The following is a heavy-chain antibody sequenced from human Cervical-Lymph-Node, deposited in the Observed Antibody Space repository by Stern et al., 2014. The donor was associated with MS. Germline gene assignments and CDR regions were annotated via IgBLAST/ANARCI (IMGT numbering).Heavy chain of an antibody. CDR3: ARSQDIVVVSAATVEGYYYFGMDV. Sequence: VQLVESGPGLVKPSGTLSLTCTISGGSMKSRSYYWVWIRQPPGKGLEWIGSVYYDGSTYYNPSLTSRVTISEDQSQNQFSLQLSSATAADTAVYYCARSQDIVVVSAATVEGYYYFGMDVWGQGTTVTVSS. J-gene: IGHJ6*02. V-gene: IGHV4-39*01. D-gene: IGHD2-2*01. CDR2: VYYDGST. CDR1: GGSMKSRSYY.